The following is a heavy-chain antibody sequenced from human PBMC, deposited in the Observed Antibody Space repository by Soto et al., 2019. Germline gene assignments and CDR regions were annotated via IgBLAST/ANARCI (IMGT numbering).Heavy chain of an antibody. CDR2: IYARGST. J-gene: IGHJ5*02. Sequence: HLQLQESGSGLVRPSQTLSLTCAVSGDSISSGAYSWSWIRQPPGKGLEWIGYIYARGSTYYNPSLKSRVTMSVDRSKSQFSLNRSSVTAADTAVYFCARTLDYGGSAGSNWFDPWGQGTLVTVSS. CDR1: GDSISSGAYS. V-gene: IGHV4-30-2*01. CDR3: ARTLDYGGSAGSNWFDP. D-gene: IGHD4-17*01.